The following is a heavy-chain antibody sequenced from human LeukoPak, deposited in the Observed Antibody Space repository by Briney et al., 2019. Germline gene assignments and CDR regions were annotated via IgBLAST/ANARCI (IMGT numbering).Heavy chain of an antibody. CDR2: IYHSGST. Sequence: SETLSLTCAVSGYSISSGYYWGWIRQPPGKGLEWIGSIYHSGSTYYNPSLKSRVTISVDTSKNQFSLKLSSVTAADTAVYYCARRARYCSSTSCYNWFDPWGQGTLVTVSS. CDR1: GYSISSGYY. D-gene: IGHD2-2*01. J-gene: IGHJ5*02. CDR3: ARRARYCSSTSCYNWFDP. V-gene: IGHV4-38-2*01.